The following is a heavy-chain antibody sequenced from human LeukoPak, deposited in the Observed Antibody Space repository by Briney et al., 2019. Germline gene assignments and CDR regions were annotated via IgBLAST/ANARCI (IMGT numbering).Heavy chain of an antibody. J-gene: IGHJ6*04. D-gene: IGHD3-10*02. CDR3: AELGITMIGGV. CDR1: GFPFNIYY. V-gene: IGHV3-48*03. Sequence: GGSLRLSCEASGFPFNIYYMTWVRRAPGKGLEWVSYISSSGSTIYYADSVKGRFTISRDNAKNSLYLQMNSLRAEDTAVYYCAELGITMIGGVWGKGTTVTISS. CDR2: ISSSGSTI.